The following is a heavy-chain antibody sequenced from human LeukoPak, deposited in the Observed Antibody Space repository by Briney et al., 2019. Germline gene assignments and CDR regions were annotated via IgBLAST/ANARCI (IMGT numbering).Heavy chain of an antibody. J-gene: IGHJ6*04. CDR2: ISYDGSNK. D-gene: IGHD6-13*01. Sequence: GGSLRLSCVASGFTFSSYGMHWVRQAPGKGLEWVAVISYDGSNKYYADSVKGRFTISRDNSKNTLYLQMNSLRAEDTAVYYCAKGSSSWDEPAYYYYYGMDVWGKGTTVTVSS. V-gene: IGHV3-30*18. CDR1: GFTFSSYG. CDR3: AKGSSSWDEPAYYYYYGMDV.